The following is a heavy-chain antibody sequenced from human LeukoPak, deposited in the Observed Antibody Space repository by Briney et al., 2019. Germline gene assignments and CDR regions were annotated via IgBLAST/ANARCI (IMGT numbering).Heavy chain of an antibody. Sequence: GGSLRLSCAASGFSFSSYEMTWVRQAPGKGLEWVSFISSSGSGKNYADSVKGRFTITRDNAKNSLYLQMNSLRADDTAVYYCARRYYGVDYWGQGTLVTVSS. D-gene: IGHD4-17*01. J-gene: IGHJ4*02. CDR3: ARRYYGVDY. CDR2: ISSSGSGK. V-gene: IGHV3-48*03. CDR1: GFSFSSYE.